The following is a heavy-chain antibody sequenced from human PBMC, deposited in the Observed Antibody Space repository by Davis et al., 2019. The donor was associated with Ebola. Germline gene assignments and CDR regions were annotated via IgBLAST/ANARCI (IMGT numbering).Heavy chain of an antibody. CDR2: IYYSGST. D-gene: IGHD1-26*01. V-gene: IGHV4-59*08. Sequence: MPSETLSLTCTVSGGSISSYYWSWIRQPPGKGLEWIGYIYYSGSTNYNPSLKSRVTISVDTSKNQFSLKLSSVTAADTAVYYCARLVGATALDYWGQGTLVTVSS. CDR3: ARLVGATALDY. J-gene: IGHJ4*02. CDR1: GGSISSYY.